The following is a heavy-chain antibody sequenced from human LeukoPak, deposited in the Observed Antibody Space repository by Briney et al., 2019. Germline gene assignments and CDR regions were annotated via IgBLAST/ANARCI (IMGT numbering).Heavy chain of an antibody. D-gene: IGHD1-26*01. CDR2: VWYDGTSE. CDR3: AKDLSGSWSAYFDF. Sequence: PGRSLRLSCAASGFTFSNYAMHWVRQAPGKGLEWVAMVWYDGTSEYYADSVKGRFTISRDNSKNTLHLQMNSLRAEDTAMYYCAKDLSGSWSAYFDFWGQGTLVAVSS. CDR1: GFTFSNYA. J-gene: IGHJ4*02. V-gene: IGHV3-33*06.